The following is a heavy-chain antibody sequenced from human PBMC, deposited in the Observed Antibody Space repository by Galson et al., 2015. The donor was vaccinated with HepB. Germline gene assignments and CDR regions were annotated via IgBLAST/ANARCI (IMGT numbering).Heavy chain of an antibody. J-gene: IGHJ3*02. D-gene: IGHD4-17*01. Sequence: SLRLSCAASGFTVSSNYMSWVRQAPGKGLEWVSVIYSGGSTYYADSVKGRFTISRHNSKNTLYLQMNSLRAEDTAVYYCARALDYGAHDAFDIWGQGTMVTVSS. CDR2: IYSGGST. CDR1: GFTVSSNY. V-gene: IGHV3-53*04. CDR3: ARALDYGAHDAFDI.